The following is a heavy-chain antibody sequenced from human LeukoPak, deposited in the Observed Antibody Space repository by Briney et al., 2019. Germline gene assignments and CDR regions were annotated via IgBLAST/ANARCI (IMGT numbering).Heavy chain of an antibody. CDR3: ARAEIVVVIPHYYYYMDV. Sequence: GRSLRLSCAASGFTFSSYGMHWVRQAPGKGLEWVAVIWYDGSNKYYADSVKGRFTISRDNSKNTLYLQMNSLRAEDTAVYYCARAEIVVVIPHYYYYMDVWGKGTTVTVSS. D-gene: IGHD3-22*01. V-gene: IGHV3-33*01. CDR1: GFTFSSYG. CDR2: IWYDGSNK. J-gene: IGHJ6*03.